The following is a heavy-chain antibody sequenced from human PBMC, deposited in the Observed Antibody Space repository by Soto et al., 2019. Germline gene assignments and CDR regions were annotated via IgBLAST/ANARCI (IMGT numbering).Heavy chain of an antibody. Sequence: PGGSLRLSWAASGATFSSYSMNWVRQAPGRGLEWVPYISSSSSTIYYADSVKGRFTISRDNAKNSLYLQMNSLRDEDTAVYSCARDPTYSCSLYESNNWFDPWGQGTLFTVPQ. CDR1: GATFSSYS. J-gene: IGHJ5*02. D-gene: IGHD6-13*01. CDR2: ISSSSSTI. V-gene: IGHV3-48*02. CDR3: ARDPTYSCSLYESNNWFDP.